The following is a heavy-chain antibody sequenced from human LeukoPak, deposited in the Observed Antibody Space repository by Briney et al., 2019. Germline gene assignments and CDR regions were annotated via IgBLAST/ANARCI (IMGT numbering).Heavy chain of an antibody. CDR2: ISRSGADS. CDR3: ARGSLGPAY. J-gene: IGHJ1*01. V-gene: IGHV3-20*04. D-gene: IGHD3-10*01. CDR1: GFTFTKHD. Sequence: GGSLRLSCGVSGFTFTKHDMSWFRQPPGKGLEWVSSISRSGADSHYATSVRGRFIISRDNSNDTLFLQMTGLDVADTAIYYCARGSLGPAYWGRGTVVAVSS.